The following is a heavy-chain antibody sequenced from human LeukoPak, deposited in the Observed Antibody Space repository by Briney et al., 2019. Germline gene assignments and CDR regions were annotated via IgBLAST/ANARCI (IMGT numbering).Heavy chain of an antibody. CDR2: IYYSGST. V-gene: IGHV4-59*08. CDR1: GGSISSHY. D-gene: IGHD2-2*01. J-gene: IGHJ4*02. CDR3: ARLVCTSANCYAPSHLDY. Sequence: SETLSLTCTVSGGSISSHYWSWIRQPPGKGLEWIGYIYYSGSTNYNPSLKSRVTISVDTSKNQFSLKLSSMTAADTAVYYCARLVCTSANCYAPSHLDYWGQGILVTVSS.